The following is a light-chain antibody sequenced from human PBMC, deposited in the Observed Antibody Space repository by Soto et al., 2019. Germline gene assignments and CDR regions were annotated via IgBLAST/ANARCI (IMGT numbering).Light chain of an antibody. CDR2: GAS. V-gene: IGKV3-20*01. CDR3: HQYGSSPFT. CDR1: QSVSANY. Sequence: EVVLTQSPATLSLSPGERATLSCRANQSVSANYLAWYQQKPGQAPRLLIYGASSRATAIPDRFSGSGSGTDFTLTISRLEPEDFEVFYCHQYGSSPFTFGPGTSVDIK. J-gene: IGKJ3*01.